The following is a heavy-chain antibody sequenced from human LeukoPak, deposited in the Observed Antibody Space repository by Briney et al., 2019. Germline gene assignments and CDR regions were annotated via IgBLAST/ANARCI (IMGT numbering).Heavy chain of an antibody. D-gene: IGHD3-16*01. Sequence: GGSLRLSCAASGFAFSVYWMSWVRKAPGKGMEWVANIKQDGSEKYYVDSVKGRFTISRDNATNSLYLQMNSLRAEDTAVYYCASFLGDGVNWFDPWGQGTLVPVPS. CDR1: GFAFSVYW. J-gene: IGHJ5*02. V-gene: IGHV3-7*01. CDR3: ASFLGDGVNWFDP. CDR2: IKQDGSEK.